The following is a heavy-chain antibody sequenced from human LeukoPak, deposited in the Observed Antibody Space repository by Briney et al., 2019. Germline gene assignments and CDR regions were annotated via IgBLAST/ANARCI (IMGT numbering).Heavy chain of an antibody. CDR2: ISTYNGNT. CDR1: GYTFTSYG. J-gene: IGHJ4*02. CDR3: AREVTLELTYYFDY. D-gene: IGHD1-7*01. V-gene: IGHV1-18*01. Sequence: ASVKVSCKASGYTFTSYGVSWVRQAPGQGLEWMGWISTYNGNTNYAQKFQGRVTMTTDTSTSTAYMELRSLRSDDTAVYYCAREVTLELTYYFDYWGQGTLVTVSS.